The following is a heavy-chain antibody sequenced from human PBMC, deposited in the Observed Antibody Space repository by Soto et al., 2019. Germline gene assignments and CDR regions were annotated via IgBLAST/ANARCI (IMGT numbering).Heavy chain of an antibody. CDR1: GGPISSSSYY. Sequence: SETLSLTCTVSGGPISSSSYYWGWIRQPPGKGLEWIGSIYYSGSTYYNPSLKSRVTISVDTSKNQFSLKLSSVTAADTAVYYCARLLTDYGDFNFDYWGQGTLVTVSS. V-gene: IGHV4-39*01. J-gene: IGHJ4*02. CDR3: ARLLTDYGDFNFDY. CDR2: IYYSGST. D-gene: IGHD4-17*01.